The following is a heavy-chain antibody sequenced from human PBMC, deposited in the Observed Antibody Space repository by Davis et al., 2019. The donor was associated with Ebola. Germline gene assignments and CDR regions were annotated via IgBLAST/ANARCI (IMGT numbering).Heavy chain of an antibody. CDR2: IYPGDSDT. J-gene: IGHJ6*02. D-gene: IGHD4-17*01. CDR1: GYSFTSYW. V-gene: IGHV5-51*01. Sequence: GESLKISCKGSGYSFTSYWIAWVRQMPGKGLEWMGIIYPGDSDTRYSPSFQGQVTISADKSISTAYLQWSSLKASDTAMYYCATTVTTGHYYYGTDVWGQGTTVTVSS. CDR3: ATTVTTGHYYYGTDV.